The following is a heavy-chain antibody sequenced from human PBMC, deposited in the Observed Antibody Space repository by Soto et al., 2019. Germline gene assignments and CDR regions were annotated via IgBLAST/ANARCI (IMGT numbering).Heavy chain of an antibody. D-gene: IGHD6-13*01. J-gene: IGHJ4*02. CDR2: IYHSGNT. V-gene: IGHV4-38-2*01. Sequence: SETLSLTCAVSGYSISSGYYWCWIRQPPGKGLEWIGSIYHSGNTYYNPSLKSRVTISVDTSKNQYSLKLSSETAADTAVYYCARAGPADYFDYWGQGTLVTSPQ. CDR1: GYSISSGYY. CDR3: ARAGPADYFDY.